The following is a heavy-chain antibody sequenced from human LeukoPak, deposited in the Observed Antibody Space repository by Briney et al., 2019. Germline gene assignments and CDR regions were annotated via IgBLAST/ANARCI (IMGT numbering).Heavy chain of an antibody. CDR1: GFTFSSYA. D-gene: IGHD5-24*01. V-gene: IGHV3-30-3*01. Sequence: PGRSLRLSCAASGFTFSSYAMHWVRQAPGKGLEWVAVISYDGSNKYYADSVKGRFTISRDNSKNTLYLQMNSLRAEDTAVYYCAIEGGDGYKLYWGQGTLVTVSS. CDR2: ISYDGSNK. CDR3: AIEGGDGYKLY. J-gene: IGHJ4*02.